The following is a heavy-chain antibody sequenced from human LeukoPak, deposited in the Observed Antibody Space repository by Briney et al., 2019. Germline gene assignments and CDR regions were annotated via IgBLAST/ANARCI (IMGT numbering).Heavy chain of an antibody. CDR1: GYSFTSYW. J-gene: IGHJ4*02. V-gene: IGHV5-51*01. CDR3: ARARATCYSSGCNTADLDY. D-gene: IGHD6-19*01. CDR2: IYPGDSDT. Sequence: GESLKISCKGSGYSFTSYWIGWVRQMPGKGLEWMGIIYPGDSDTRYSPSFQGQVTISADKSISTAYLQWSSLKASDTAMYYYARARATCYSSGCNTADLDYWGQGTLVTVSS.